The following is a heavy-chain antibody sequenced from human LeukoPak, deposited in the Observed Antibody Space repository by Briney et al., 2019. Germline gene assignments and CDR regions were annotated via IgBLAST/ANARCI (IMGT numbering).Heavy chain of an antibody. CDR3: STDPRLLIY. Sequence: GGSLRLSCAASGFTFTTYWMTWVRQTPGKGLESLAYISGSGSDIYYADSVKGRFTISRDNAKNSLYLQMNSLRPEDTALYYCSTDPRLLIYWGHGTLVTVSS. J-gene: IGHJ4*01. V-gene: IGHV3-21*05. CDR2: ISGSGSDI. D-gene: IGHD2-8*01. CDR1: GFTFTTYW.